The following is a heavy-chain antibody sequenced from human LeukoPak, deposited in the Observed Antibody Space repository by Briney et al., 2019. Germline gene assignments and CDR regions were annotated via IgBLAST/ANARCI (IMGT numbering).Heavy chain of an antibody. D-gene: IGHD1-14*01. Sequence: PGGSLRLSCAASGFTFTTYGMHWVRQAPGKGLEWVSGLTGGGGGTSYADSVKGRFTISRDNSKNTLYLQMNSLRAEDTAVYYCAKDRGAVTGTFDYWGQGTLVTVSS. CDR2: LTGGGGGT. V-gene: IGHV3-23*01. CDR3: AKDRGAVTGTFDY. CDR1: GFTFTTYG. J-gene: IGHJ4*02.